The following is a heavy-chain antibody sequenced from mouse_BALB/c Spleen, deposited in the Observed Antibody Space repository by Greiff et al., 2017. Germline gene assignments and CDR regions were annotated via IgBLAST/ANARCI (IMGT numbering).Heavy chain of an antibody. J-gene: IGHJ4*01. CDR2: ISSGGGST. Sequence: EVKLVESGGGLVKPGGSLKLSCAASGFAFSSYDMSWVRQTPEKRLEWVAYISSGGGSTYYPDTVKGRFTISRDNAKNTLYLQMSSLKSEDTAMYYCARPYGYDHYYAMDYWGQGTSVTVSS. CDR3: ARPYGYDHYYAMDY. D-gene: IGHD2-2*01. V-gene: IGHV5-12-1*01. CDR1: GFAFSSYD.